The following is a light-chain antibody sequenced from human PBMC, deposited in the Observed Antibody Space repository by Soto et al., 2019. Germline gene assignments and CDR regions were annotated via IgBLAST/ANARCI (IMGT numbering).Light chain of an antibody. CDR1: SSDVGGYSY. V-gene: IGLV2-14*01. J-gene: IGLJ2*01. CDR2: EVS. Sequence: QSALPQPASVSGSPGQSSTISCTGTSSDVGGYSYVSWYQQHPGKTPKLMIYEVSNRHSGVSHRFSGSKSGNTASLTISGRQTEDEADYYCSSFSSITREVFGGGTKLTVL. CDR3: SSFSSITREV.